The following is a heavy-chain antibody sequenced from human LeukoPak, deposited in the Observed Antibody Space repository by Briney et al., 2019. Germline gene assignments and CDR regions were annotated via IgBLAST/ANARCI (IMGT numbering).Heavy chain of an antibody. CDR2: IFHSGST. D-gene: IGHD1-7*01. CDR3: ARGPNWNYDAFDI. J-gene: IGHJ3*02. CDR1: GASIIGPKW. Sequence: SETLSLTCTVSGASIIGPKWWNWVRLSPGKGMEWIGEIFHSGSTHYNPSLKSRVTISVDTSKNQFSLKLSSVTAADTAVYYCARGPNWNYDAFDIWGQGTMVTVSS. V-gene: IGHV4-4*02.